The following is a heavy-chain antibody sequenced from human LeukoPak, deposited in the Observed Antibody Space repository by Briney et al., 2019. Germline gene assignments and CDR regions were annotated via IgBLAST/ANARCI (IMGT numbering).Heavy chain of an antibody. CDR3: VKGYCSSISCYGDY. CDR2: ISSNGGST. CDR1: GFTFSSYA. V-gene: IGHV3-64D*09. D-gene: IGHD2-2*01. Sequence: PGRSLRLSCSASGFTFSSYAMHWVRQAPGKGLEYLSAISSNGGSTYYADSVKGRVTISRDNSKNTLYLQMSSLRAEDTAVYYCVKGYCSSISCYGDYWGQGTLVTFSS. J-gene: IGHJ4*02.